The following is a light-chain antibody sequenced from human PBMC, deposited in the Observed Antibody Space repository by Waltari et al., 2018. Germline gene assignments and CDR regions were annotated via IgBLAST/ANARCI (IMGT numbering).Light chain of an antibody. J-gene: IGKJ3*01. CDR1: QSLLYSHWHNY. CDR2: LGS. CDR3: MQTLQIPPT. V-gene: IGKV2-28*01. Sequence: DIVLTQSPLSLPVSPGAPASISCRSSQSLLYSHWHNYLDWYLQRPGQSPQLLIYLGSYRPAGVPDRFSGSVSGTDFTLKISRVEAEDVGIYYCMQTLQIPPTFGPGTRVDIK.